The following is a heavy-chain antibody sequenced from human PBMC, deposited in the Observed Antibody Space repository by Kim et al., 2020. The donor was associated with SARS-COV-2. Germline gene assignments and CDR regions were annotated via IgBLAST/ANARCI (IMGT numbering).Heavy chain of an antibody. CDR3: ARGVTVVVPAAIERGWQYYFDY. CDR2: IWYDGSNK. D-gene: IGHD2-2*01. CDR1: GFTFSSYG. Sequence: GGSLRLSCAASGFTFSSYGMHWVRQAPGKGLEWVAVIWYDGSNKYYADSVKGRFTISRDNSKNTLYLQMNSLRAEDPAVYYCARGVTVVVPAAIERGWQYYFDYWGQGTLVTVSS. V-gene: IGHV3-33*01. J-gene: IGHJ4*02.